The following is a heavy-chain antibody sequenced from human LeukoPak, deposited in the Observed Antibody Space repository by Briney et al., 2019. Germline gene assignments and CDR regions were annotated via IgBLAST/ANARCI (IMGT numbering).Heavy chain of an antibody. V-gene: IGHV1-2*02. CDR1: GYTFTGYY. Sequence: ASVKVSCKASGYTFTGYYMHWVRQAPGQGLEWMGWINPNSGGTNFAQKFQGKVTMTRDTSISTAYMELSRLRSGDTAVYYCARVVAYYYGMDVWGQGTTVTVSS. CDR2: INPNSGGT. J-gene: IGHJ6*02. D-gene: IGHD5-12*01. CDR3: ARVVAYYYGMDV.